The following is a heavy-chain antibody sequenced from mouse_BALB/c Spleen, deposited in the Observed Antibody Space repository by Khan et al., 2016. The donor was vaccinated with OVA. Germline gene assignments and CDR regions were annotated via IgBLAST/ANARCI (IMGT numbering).Heavy chain of an antibody. CDR3: ARGNWQSYYFDY. Sequence: LQLQQSGPELVKPGASVKMSCKASGYIFTNYVLHWVKQKPGQGLEWIGYINPYNGGTQYNEKFKGKATLASEKSSITAYMELSSLTSEDSAVYYCARGNWQSYYFDYWGQGTTLTLSS. J-gene: IGHJ2*01. CDR1: GYIFTNYV. D-gene: IGHD4-1*01. V-gene: IGHV1S136*01. CDR2: INPYNGGT.